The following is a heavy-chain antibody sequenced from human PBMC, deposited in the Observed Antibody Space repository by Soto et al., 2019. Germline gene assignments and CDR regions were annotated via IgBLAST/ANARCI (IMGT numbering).Heavy chain of an antibody. Sequence: QLHLQESGPGLVKPSETLSLTCTVSGGSICSSSYYWGWFRQPPGKELEWVGTIDYSGTTYYNPSLKSRVTVSTDTSMNQFSLRLSSVTASDTAVYYCARRRSSAPFDYWGQGTLVTVSS. D-gene: IGHD3-10*01. CDR1: GGSICSSSYY. V-gene: IGHV4-39*01. CDR2: IDYSGTT. J-gene: IGHJ4*02. CDR3: ARRRSSAPFDY.